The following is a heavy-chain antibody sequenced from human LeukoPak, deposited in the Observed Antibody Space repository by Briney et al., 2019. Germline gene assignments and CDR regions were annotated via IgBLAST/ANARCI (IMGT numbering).Heavy chain of an antibody. CDR2: ISSDGGGT. CDR1: GFTFSSYI. Sequence: PGGSLRLSCAGSGFTFSSYIMGWVRQTPEKGLERVASISSDGGGTYYADSVKGRFTVSRDNSKNTLYLQMSSLRGEDTAVYYCARDGTPIDSSGWVYMDVWGKGTTVTISS. CDR3: ARDGTPIDSSGWVYMDV. J-gene: IGHJ6*04. D-gene: IGHD6-25*01. V-gene: IGHV3-23*01.